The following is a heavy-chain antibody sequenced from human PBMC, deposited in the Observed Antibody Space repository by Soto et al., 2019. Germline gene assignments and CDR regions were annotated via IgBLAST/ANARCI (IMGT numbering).Heavy chain of an antibody. CDR2: SNSVGST. J-gene: IGHJ6*02. Sequence: GGSLRLSCAASGFTVSNNYMIWVRQGPGKGLEWVSTSNSVGSTYYADSVKGRFTISRDNSKNTLYLQMNSLRAEDTAVYYCAKALIGIHGMDVWXQGTTVTVSS. V-gene: IGHV3-53*01. CDR3: AKALIGIHGMDV. CDR1: GFTVSNNY. D-gene: IGHD1-26*01.